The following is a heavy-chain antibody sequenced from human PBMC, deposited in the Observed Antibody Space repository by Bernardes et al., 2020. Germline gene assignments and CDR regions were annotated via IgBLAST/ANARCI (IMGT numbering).Heavy chain of an antibody. CDR3: ARDGFCYGSSGDYLKDC. V-gene: IGHV1-18*01. CDR2: LSAYNGNT. D-gene: IGHD3-22*01. CDR1: GYTFTSYG. Sequence: ASVKVSCKASGYTFTSYGISWVRQAPGQGLEWMGWLSAYNGNTNHAQKFQGRVTMTTDTATRTACMELRSLSFDDTAVYYCARDGFCYGSSGDYLKDCWGQGTPVTVSS. J-gene: IGHJ4*02.